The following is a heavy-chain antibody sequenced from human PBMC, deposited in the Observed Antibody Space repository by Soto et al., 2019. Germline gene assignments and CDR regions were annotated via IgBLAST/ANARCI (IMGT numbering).Heavy chain of an antibody. CDR2: IIPIFGTA. Sequence: GASVKVSCKASGGTFSSYAISGVRQAPGQGLEWMGGIIPIFGTANYAQKFQGRVTITADESTSTAYMELSSLRSEDTAVYYCARYYDILTGTSRSYYYYGMDVWGQGTTVTVSS. CDR3: ARYYDILTGTSRSYYYYGMDV. CDR1: GGTFSSYA. D-gene: IGHD3-9*01. J-gene: IGHJ6*02. V-gene: IGHV1-69*13.